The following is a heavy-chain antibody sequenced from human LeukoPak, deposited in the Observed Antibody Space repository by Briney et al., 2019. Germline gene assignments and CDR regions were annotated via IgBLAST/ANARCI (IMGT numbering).Heavy chain of an antibody. CDR3: VKDLGIVATITEDY. Sequence: GGSLRLFCSASGFTFSSYAMHWVRQAPGKGLEYVSAISSNGGSTYYADSVKGRFTISRDNSKNTLYLQMSSLRAEDTAVYYCVKDLGIVATITEDYWGQGTLVTVSS. CDR1: GFTFSSYA. D-gene: IGHD5-12*01. CDR2: ISSNGGST. V-gene: IGHV3-64D*09. J-gene: IGHJ4*02.